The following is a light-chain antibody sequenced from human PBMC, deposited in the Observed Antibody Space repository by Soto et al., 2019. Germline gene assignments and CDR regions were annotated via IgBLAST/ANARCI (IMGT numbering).Light chain of an antibody. J-gene: IGLJ3*02. V-gene: IGLV2-14*01. CDR1: SRDVGGYNY. CDR3: SSYTTSSTMM. Sequence: QSDLTQPASVSGSPGQSITISCTGTSRDVGGYNYVSWYQQHPGKAPKLMIYEVSDRPSGISNRFSGSKSGNTASLTISGLQADDEAYYYCSSYTTSSTMMFGGGTKLTVL. CDR2: EVS.